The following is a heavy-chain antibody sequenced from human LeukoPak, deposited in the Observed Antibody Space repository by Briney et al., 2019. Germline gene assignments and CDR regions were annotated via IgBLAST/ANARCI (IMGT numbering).Heavy chain of an antibody. J-gene: IGHJ5*02. CDR3: ARDRKVYCRSTSCYLLGPYNWFDP. Sequence: PSETLSLTCTVSGGSISSYYWSWIRQPAGKGLEWIGRIYTSGGTNYNPSLKSRVTMSVATSKNQFSLKLSSVTAADTAVYLCARDRKVYCRSTSCYLLGPYNWFDPWGQGTLVTVSS. V-gene: IGHV4-4*07. CDR1: GGSISSYY. CDR2: IYTSGGT. D-gene: IGHD2-2*01.